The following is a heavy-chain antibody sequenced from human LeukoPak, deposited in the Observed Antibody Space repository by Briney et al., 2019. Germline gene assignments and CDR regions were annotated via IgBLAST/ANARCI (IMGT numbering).Heavy chain of an antibody. CDR2: IYYSGST. V-gene: IGHV4-31*03. CDR1: GGSISSGGYY. CDR3: ARSPGPYYDFWSGHVGNWFDP. D-gene: IGHD3-3*01. J-gene: IGHJ5*02. Sequence: PQTLSLTCTVSGGSISSGGYYWSWIRQHPGKGLEWIGYIYYSGSTYYNPSLKSRVTISVDTSKNQFSLKLSSVTAADTAVYYCARSPGPYYDFWSGHVGNWFDPWGQGTLVTVSS.